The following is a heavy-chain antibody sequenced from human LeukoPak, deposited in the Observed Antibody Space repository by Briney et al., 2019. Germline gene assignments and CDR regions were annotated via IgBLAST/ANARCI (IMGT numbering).Heavy chain of an antibody. CDR1: GGSISRNY. J-gene: IGHJ4*02. Sequence: SETLSLTCSVSGGSISRNYWNWIRQPAGKGPEWIGYTYDTGSTIYTPSLKSRVTISLDTSRNQVSLKLISVTAADTAVYYCARLSPSHLGYFDYWGQGIPVTVSS. V-gene: IGHV4-59*01. CDR2: TYDTGST. CDR3: ARLSPSHLGYFDY. D-gene: IGHD3-3*02.